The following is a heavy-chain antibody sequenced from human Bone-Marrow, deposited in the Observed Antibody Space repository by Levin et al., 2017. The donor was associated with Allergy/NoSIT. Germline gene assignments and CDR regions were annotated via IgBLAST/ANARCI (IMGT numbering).Heavy chain of an antibody. CDR3: ARATKNTFCGRDCPATLDF. V-gene: IGHV4-61*01. J-gene: IGHJ4*02. CDR2: IYYSGST. Sequence: SETLSLTCSVSGGSVSSMFYYWTWIRQSPGTGLEWIGYIYYSGSTNYNPSLESRVTISVDTSKNQFSLKLISVTAADTAVYYCARATKNTFCGRDCPATLDFWGQGALVVVSS. CDR1: GGSVSSMFYY. D-gene: IGHD2-21*02.